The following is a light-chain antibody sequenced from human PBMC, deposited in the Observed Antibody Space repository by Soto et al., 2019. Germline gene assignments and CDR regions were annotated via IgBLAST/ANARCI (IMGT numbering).Light chain of an antibody. CDR2: GNS. V-gene: IGLV1-40*01. Sequence: QSVLTQPPSVSGAPGQRVTISCTGSSSNIGAGYDVHWYQQLPGTAPKLLIYGNSNRPSGVPDRFSGPKSGTSASLAITGLRVEDGANYYSHSYASSLSGVFGGGTKPTV. CDR3: HSYASSLSGV. CDR1: SSNIGAGYD. J-gene: IGLJ2*01.